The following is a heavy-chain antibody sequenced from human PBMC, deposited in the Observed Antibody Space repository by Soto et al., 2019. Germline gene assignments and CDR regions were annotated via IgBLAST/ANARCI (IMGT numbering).Heavy chain of an antibody. CDR2: IGTVGDT. V-gene: IGHV3-13*01. CDR1: GFSFSSYD. J-gene: IGHJ6*03. D-gene: IGHD2-2*01. Sequence: GGSLRLCCSASGFSFSSYDMHWVRQATGKGLEWVSGIGTVGDTYYPGSVKGRFTISRENAKNSLYLQMNSLRAGDTAVYYCARGSPAGGYCSRTSCYMDVWGKGTTVTVSS. CDR3: ARGSPAGGYCSRTSCYMDV.